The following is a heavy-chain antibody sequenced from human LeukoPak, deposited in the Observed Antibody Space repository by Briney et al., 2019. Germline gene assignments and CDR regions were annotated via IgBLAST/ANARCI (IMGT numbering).Heavy chain of an antibody. Sequence: PGGSLRLSCAASGFTFSNYAMDWVRQAPGKGLEWVSAISTGGDRAYYADSVKGRFTTSRDNSRNTLYLQLNSLRAEDTAIYYCAVDCSSPSCYGQSAFDSCGQGTMVTVSS. CDR3: AVDCSSPSCYGQSAFDS. V-gene: IGHV3-23*01. CDR2: ISTGGDRA. D-gene: IGHD2-2*01. J-gene: IGHJ3*02. CDR1: GFTFSNYA.